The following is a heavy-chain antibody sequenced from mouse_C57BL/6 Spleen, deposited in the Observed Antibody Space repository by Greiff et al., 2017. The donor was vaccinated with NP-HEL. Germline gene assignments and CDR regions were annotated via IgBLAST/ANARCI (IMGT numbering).Heavy chain of an antibody. Sequence: QVQLKQSGAELVRPGTSVKVSCKASGYAFTHYLIEWVKQRPGQGLEWIGVINPGSGGTNYNEKFKGKATLTADKSSSTAYMQLSSLTSEDSAVYFCAADYYGSSGFAYWGQGTLVTVSA. CDR2: INPGSGGT. D-gene: IGHD1-1*01. V-gene: IGHV1-54*01. CDR1: GYAFTHYL. CDR3: AADYYGSSGFAY. J-gene: IGHJ3*01.